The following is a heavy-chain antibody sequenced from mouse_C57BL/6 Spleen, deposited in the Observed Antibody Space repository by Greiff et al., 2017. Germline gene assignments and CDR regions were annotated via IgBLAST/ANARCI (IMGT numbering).Heavy chain of an antibody. Sequence: QVQLQQPGAELVKPGASVKLSCTASGYPFTSYWMHWVTQRPGRGLEWIGRIDPNRGGTKYNAKFKRTAPLTVDHSSSTAYMPLSSLTTEDSACYECAKWRSLGPWGQGTTHTGSS. V-gene: IGHV1-72*01. CDR3: AKWRSLGP. CDR1: GYPFTSYW. CDR2: IDPNRGGT. J-gene: IGHJ2*01.